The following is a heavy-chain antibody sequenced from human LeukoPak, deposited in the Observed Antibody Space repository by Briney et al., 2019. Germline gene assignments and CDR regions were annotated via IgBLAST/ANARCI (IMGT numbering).Heavy chain of an antibody. D-gene: IGHD2-2*01. CDR2: IYSGGST. V-gene: IGHV3-53*01. Sequence: GGSLRLSCAASGFTVSSNYMSWVRQAPGKGLEWVSVIYSGGSTYYADSVKGRFTISRDNSKNTLYLQMNSLRAEDTAVYYCARDPPGSYCSSTSCYGDDYWGQGTLVTVSS. J-gene: IGHJ4*02. CDR1: GFTVSSNY. CDR3: ARDPPGSYCSSTSCYGDDY.